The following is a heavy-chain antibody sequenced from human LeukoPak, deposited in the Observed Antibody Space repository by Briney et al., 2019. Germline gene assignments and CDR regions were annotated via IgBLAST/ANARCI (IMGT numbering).Heavy chain of an antibody. CDR3: SKQLTAYDILTPGDY. D-gene: IGHD3-9*01. CDR1: GFTFSDYY. CDR2: ISNSGNTI. J-gene: IGHJ4*02. Sequence: GGSLRLSCAASGFTFSDYYMSWIRQAPGKGLEWVSYISNSGNTIYYADSVKGRFTISRDNAKNSLYLQMNSLRAEDTAVYYFSKQLTAYDILTPGDYWGQGTLVTVSS. V-gene: IGHV3-11*04.